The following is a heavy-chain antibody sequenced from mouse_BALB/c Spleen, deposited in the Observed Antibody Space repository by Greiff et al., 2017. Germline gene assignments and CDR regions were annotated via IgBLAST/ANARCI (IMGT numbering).Heavy chain of an antibody. CDR3: TSLLRYYFDY. J-gene: IGHJ2*01. D-gene: IGHD1-1*01. V-gene: IGHV1-69*02. CDR2: IDPSDSYT. Sequence: VQLQQPGAELVKPGASVKLSCKASGYTFTSYWMHWVKQRPGQGLEWIGEIDPSDSYTNYNQKFKGKATLTVDKSSSTAYMQLSSLTSEDSAVYYCTSLLRYYFDYWGQGTTLTVSS. CDR1: GYTFTSYW.